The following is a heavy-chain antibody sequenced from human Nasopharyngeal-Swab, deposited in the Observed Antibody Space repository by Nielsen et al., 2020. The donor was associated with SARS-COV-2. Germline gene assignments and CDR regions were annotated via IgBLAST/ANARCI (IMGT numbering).Heavy chain of an antibody. CDR1: GYSFTSYW. CDR3: ARRDYYDTSGYSTEWFDP. D-gene: IGHD3-22*01. J-gene: IGHJ5*02. CDR2: IYPGDSYT. V-gene: IGHV5-51*01. Sequence: GESLKISCKGSGYSFTSYWIDWVRQMPGKGLEWMGIIYPGDSYTRYSPSFQGQVTISADKSISTAYLQWSSLKASDTAMYYCARRDYYDTSGYSTEWFDPWGQGTLVTVSS.